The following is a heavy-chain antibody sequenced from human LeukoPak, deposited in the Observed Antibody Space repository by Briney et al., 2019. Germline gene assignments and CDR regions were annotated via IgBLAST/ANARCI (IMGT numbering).Heavy chain of an antibody. CDR2: IYYSGST. Sequence: SETLSLTCTVSGGSISSYYWSWIRQPPGKGLEWIGYIYYSGSTNYNPSLKSRVTISVDTSKNQFSLKLSSVTAADTAVYYCARQVGATATSYFDYWGQGTLVTVPS. D-gene: IGHD1-26*01. V-gene: IGHV4-59*08. CDR3: ARQVGATATSYFDY. J-gene: IGHJ4*02. CDR1: GGSISSYY.